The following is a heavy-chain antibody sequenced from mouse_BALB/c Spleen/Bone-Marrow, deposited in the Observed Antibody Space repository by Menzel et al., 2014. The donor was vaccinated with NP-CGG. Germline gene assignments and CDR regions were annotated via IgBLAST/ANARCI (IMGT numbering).Heavy chain of an antibody. CDR1: GYAFTNYL. D-gene: IGHD2-10*02. V-gene: IGHV1-54*01. Sequence: VQLVESGAELVRPGTSVKVSCKASGYAFTNYLIEWVKRRPGQGLEWIGVINPGSGGTNYNEKFKGKATLTADKSSSTAYMQLSSLTSDDSAVYFCARSGYGNYFYAMDYWGQGTSVTVSS. CDR2: INPGSGGT. J-gene: IGHJ4*01. CDR3: ARSGYGNYFYAMDY.